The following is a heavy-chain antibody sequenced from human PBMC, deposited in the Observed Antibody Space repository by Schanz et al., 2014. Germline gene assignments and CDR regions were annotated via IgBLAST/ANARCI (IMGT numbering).Heavy chain of an antibody. Sequence: QVQLVQSAPEVKKPGASVKVSCKASGYTFTTYYIHWVRQAPGQGPEWVGWIHTGSGNTKYSQKFEGRVTITRDTSASIVYMELSSLRSEDTAVYYCARDGEAAAGCDYWGQGTLXTVSS. CDR2: IHTGSGNT. CDR3: ARDGEAAAGCDY. D-gene: IGHD6-13*01. CDR1: GYTFTTYY. J-gene: IGHJ4*02. V-gene: IGHV1-46*03.